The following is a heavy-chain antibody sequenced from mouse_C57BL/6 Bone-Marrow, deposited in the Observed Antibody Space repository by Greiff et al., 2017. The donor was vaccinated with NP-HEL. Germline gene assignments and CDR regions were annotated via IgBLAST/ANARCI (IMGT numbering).Heavy chain of an antibody. J-gene: IGHJ2*01. CDR2: LWSGGST. V-gene: IGHV2-2*01. D-gene: IGHD4-1*01. CDR1: GFSLTSYG. CDR3: ASLTGTWGFDY. Sequence: QVHVKQSGPGLVQPSQSLSITCTVSGFSLTSYGVHWVRQSPGKGLEWLGVLWSGGSTDYNAAFISRLSISKDNSKSQVFFKMNSLQADDTAIYYCASLTGTWGFDYWGQGTTLTVSS.